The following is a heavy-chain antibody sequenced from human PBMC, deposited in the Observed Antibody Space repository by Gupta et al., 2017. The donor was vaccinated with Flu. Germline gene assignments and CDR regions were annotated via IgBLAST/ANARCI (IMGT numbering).Heavy chain of an antibody. CDR2: IFGSGST. CDR3: AKDRAEYVGSSNWFDR. D-gene: IGHD1-26*01. Sequence: QPAGKRREWIGRIFGSGSTTYNASLKSRVTMSLDTSKNQVFLRLNSVTAADTAVYYCAKDRAEYVGSSNWFDRWGQGMLVTVSS. V-gene: IGHV4-4*07. J-gene: IGHJ5*02.